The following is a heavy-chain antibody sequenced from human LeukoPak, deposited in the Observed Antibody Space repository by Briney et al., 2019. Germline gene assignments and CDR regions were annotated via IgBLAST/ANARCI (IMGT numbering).Heavy chain of an antibody. D-gene: IGHD4-17*01. Sequence: PSETLSLTCTVSGGSISSSTYFWGWIRQPPGKGLEWIGTIYYTGSTYYNPSLKSRVTISVDTSKNQFSLKLRSVTAADTAVYYCARGPQGVTRPEYWGQGTLVTVSS. CDR1: GGSISSSTYF. J-gene: IGHJ4*02. V-gene: IGHV4-39*01. CDR2: IYYTGST. CDR3: ARGPQGVTRPEY.